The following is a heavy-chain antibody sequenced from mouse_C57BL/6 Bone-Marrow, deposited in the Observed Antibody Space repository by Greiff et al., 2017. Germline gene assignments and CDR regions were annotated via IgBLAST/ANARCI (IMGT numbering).Heavy chain of an antibody. Sequence: VQLQQSGAELVRPGASVKLSCTASGFNIKDDYIHWVKQRPEQGLEWIGWINPEIGDTEYASKFQGKATITSDTSSNTAYLQLSSLTSEDTAVYYCASFDVNYFDFWGRGTPLTVAS. CDR2: INPEIGDT. V-gene: IGHV14-4*01. CDR1: GFNIKDDY. CDR3: ASFDVNYFDF. J-gene: IGHJ2*01. D-gene: IGHD2-3*01.